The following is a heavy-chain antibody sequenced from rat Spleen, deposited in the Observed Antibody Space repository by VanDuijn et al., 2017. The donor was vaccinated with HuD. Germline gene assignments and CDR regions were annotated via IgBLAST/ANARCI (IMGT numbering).Heavy chain of an antibody. J-gene: IGHJ4*01. Sequence: EVQLVESGGGLVQPGRSLKLSCVASGFTFNNYWMTWIRQAPGKGLEWIASITNTGDSTYYPDSVRARFTISRDDAKSTLYLQMNSLRSEDTATYYCTKGYYYDGTYYYGVMDACGQGASVTVSS. V-gene: IGHV5-31*01. CDR1: GFTFNNYW. D-gene: IGHD1-12*02. CDR3: TKGYYYDGTYYYGVMDA. CDR2: ITNTGDST.